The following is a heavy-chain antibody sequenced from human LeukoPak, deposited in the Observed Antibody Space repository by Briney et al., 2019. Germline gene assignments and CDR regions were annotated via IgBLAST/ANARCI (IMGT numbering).Heavy chain of an antibody. D-gene: IGHD3-10*01. J-gene: IGHJ4*02. CDR3: ARDYGNSDY. CDR1: GGSVRSTIFY. Sequence: SETLSLTCTVSGGSVRSTIFYWGWIRQPPGKGLEWIGLMHSGGNTYFSPSLKSRATISMDTSKKQLSLRLNFVTAADTAVYYCARDYGNSDYWGQGTLVTVSS. CDR2: MHSGGNT. V-gene: IGHV4-39*02.